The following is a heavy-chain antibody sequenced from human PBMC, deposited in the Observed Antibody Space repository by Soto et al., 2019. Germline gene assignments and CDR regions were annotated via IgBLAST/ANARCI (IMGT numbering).Heavy chain of an antibody. CDR3: VRQGIGTLHGLVDV. Sequence: QVQLQQSGPGLVKPSETLSLTCSVSSGPTSSHNWGWIRQTPGRGLEWIGYVYSTGGTSYNPSLNSRVTISADTSTNHISLTLTSVTAAYTAVYYCVRQGIGTLHGLVDVWGQGTTVRVSS. CDR2: VYSTGGT. J-gene: IGHJ6*02. CDR1: SGPTSSHN. V-gene: IGHV4-59*08. D-gene: IGHD4-4*01.